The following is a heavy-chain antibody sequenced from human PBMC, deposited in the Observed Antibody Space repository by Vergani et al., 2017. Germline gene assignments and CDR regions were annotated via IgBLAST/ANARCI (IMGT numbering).Heavy chain of an antibody. J-gene: IGHJ4*02. CDR3: ARAVGYYYDSSGSY. Sequence: EVQLVESGGGLVKPGGSLRLSCAASGFTLSSYSMHWVRQAPGKGLEWVSSISSSSSYIYYADSVKGRFTISRDNAKNSLYLQMNSLRAEDTAVYYCARAVGYYYDSSGSYWGQGTLVTVSS. V-gene: IGHV3-21*01. CDR2: ISSSSSYI. D-gene: IGHD3-22*01. CDR1: GFTLSSYS.